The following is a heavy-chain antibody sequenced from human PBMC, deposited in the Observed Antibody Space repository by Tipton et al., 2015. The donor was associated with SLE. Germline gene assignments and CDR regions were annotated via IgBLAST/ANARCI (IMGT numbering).Heavy chain of an antibody. J-gene: IGHJ6*03. Sequence: GSLRLSCTGSGFTFNNHWMHWVRQAPGQGLAWISRINTDGSSKTYADSVKGRFTISRDNAKSTLYLQIDSLRAEDSAVYYCARRASDNYYYYMDVWGNGTTVVVSS. V-gene: IGHV3-74*01. CDR3: ARRASDNYYYYMDV. CDR2: INTDGSSK. CDR1: GFTFNNHW.